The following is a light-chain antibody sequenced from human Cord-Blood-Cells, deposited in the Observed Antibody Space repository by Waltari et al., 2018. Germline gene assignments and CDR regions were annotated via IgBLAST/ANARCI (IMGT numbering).Light chain of an antibody. CDR3: SSYTSSSTVV. Sequence: ALTQPATVSGSPGQSIAISCPGTGSAVGGYDYVPWYQHNPGKAPTLMLYDVSKRPSGFSNRFSGSKSGNPASLTISGLQAEDEADYYCSSYTSSSTVVFGGGTKLTVL. J-gene: IGLJ2*01. CDR1: GSAVGGYDY. V-gene: IGLV2-14*03. CDR2: DVS.